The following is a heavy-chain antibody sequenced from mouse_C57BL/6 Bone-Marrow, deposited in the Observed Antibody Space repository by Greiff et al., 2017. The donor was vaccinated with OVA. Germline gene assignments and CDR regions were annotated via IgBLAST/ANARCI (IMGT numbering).Heavy chain of an antibody. J-gene: IGHJ1*03. CDR1: GFTFSSYA. CDR3: ARVGDSTTVVANWYFDV. D-gene: IGHD1-1*01. Sequence: EVKLMESGGGLVKPVGSLKLSCAASGFTFSSYAMSWVRQTPEKRLVWVATISDGGSYTYYPDNVKGRFTISRDNAKNNLYLKMSNLKSEDTAMYYCARVGDSTTVVANWYFDVWGTGTTVTVSS. CDR2: ISDGGSYT. V-gene: IGHV5-4*03.